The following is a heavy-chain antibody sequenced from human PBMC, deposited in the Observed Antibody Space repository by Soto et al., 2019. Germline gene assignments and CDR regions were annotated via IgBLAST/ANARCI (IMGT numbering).Heavy chain of an antibody. J-gene: IGHJ6*02. D-gene: IGHD5-18*01. V-gene: IGHV1-2*04. CDR3: DRGGQLARNYYYYYGMDV. Sequence: ASVKVSCKSSGYTFTGYYMRWVRQSPVQGLQWMGWIKPNSGGTKYAQKLKGWVTLTRDKPISTAYMQLSRLRYDEKAVYYCDRGGQLARNYYYYYGMDVWGQGTTVTVSS. CDR2: IKPNSGGT. CDR1: GYTFTGYY.